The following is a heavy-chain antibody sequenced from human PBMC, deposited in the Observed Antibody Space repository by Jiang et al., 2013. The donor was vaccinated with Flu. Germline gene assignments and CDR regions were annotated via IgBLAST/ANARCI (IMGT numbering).Heavy chain of an antibody. CDR3: ARGPDAAYYYYYGMDV. J-gene: IGHJ6*02. Sequence: TLSLTCAVSGGSISSSNWWSWVRQPPGKGLEWIGEIYHSGSTNYNPSLKSRVTISVDKSKNQFSLKLSSVTAADTAVYYCARGPDAAYYYYYGMDVWGQGTTVTVSS. CDR2: IYHSGST. V-gene: IGHV4-4*02. D-gene: IGHD2-15*01. CDR1: GGSISSSNW.